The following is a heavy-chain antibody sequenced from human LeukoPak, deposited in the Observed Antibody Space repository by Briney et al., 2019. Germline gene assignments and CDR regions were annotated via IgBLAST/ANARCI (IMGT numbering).Heavy chain of an antibody. CDR2: IYYSGST. Sequence: SETLSLTCTVSGGSISSSSYYWGWIRQPPGKGLEWIGYIYYSGSTNYNPSLKSRVTISVDTSKNQFSLKLSSVTAADTAVYYCARDGSSSWYSGWFDPWGQGTLVTVSS. V-gene: IGHV4-61*01. J-gene: IGHJ5*02. CDR1: GGSISSSSYY. CDR3: ARDGSSSWYSGWFDP. D-gene: IGHD6-13*01.